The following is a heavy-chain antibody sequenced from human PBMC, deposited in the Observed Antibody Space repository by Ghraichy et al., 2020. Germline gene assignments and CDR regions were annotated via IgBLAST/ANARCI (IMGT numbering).Heavy chain of an antibody. CDR3: ARAPDRAFDI. V-gene: IGHV4-30-4*07. CDR2: IYYSGST. Sequence: SETLSLTCAVSGGSISSGGYSWSWIRQPPGKGLEWIGYIYYSGSTYYNPSLKSRVTISVDTSKNQFSLKLSSVTAADTAVYYCARAPDRAFDIWGQGTMVTVSS. CDR1: GGSISSGGYS. J-gene: IGHJ3*02.